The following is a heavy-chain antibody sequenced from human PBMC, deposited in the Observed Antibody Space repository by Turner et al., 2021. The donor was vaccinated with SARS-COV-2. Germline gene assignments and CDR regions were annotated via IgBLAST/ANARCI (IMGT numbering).Heavy chain of an antibody. CDR2: LYYTGNT. D-gene: IGHD4-17*01. CDR3: ARHSTVKTFPFDP. J-gene: IGHJ5*02. CDR1: GGSISSSSYY. Sequence: QLQLQESGPGLVKPSETLSLTCTVSGGSISSSSYYWGWIRQPPGGGLEWIGSLYYTGNTYYNPSLKSRVTISVDTSKNQFSLRLSSVTAADTAVYYCARHSTVKTFPFDPWGQGTLVTVSS. V-gene: IGHV4-39*01.